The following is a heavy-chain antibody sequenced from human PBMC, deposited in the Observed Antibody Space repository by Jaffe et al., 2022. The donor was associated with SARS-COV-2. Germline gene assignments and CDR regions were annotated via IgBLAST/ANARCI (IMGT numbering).Heavy chain of an antibody. V-gene: IGHV1-3*01. CDR2: INAGNGNT. CDR1: GYTFTSYA. Sequence: QVQLVQSGAEVKKPGASVKVSCKASGYTFTSYAMHWVRQAPGQRLEWMGWINAGNGNTKYSQKFQGRVTITRDTSATTAYMELSSLRSEDTAVYYCARLGGSQRQFDNWGQGTLVTVSS. J-gene: IGHJ4*02. D-gene: IGHD3-10*01. CDR3: ARLGGSQRQFDN.